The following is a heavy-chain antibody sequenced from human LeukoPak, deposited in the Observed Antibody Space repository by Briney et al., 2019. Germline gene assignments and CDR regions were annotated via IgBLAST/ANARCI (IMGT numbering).Heavy chain of an antibody. V-gene: IGHV4-38-2*01. Sequence: PSETLSLTCAVSGYSISSGYYWGWIRQPPGKGLEWIGSIYHSGSTYYNPSLKSRVTISVDTSKNQFSLKLSSVTAADTAVYYCASQYYDFWSGYSQYYFDYWGQGTLVTVSS. J-gene: IGHJ4*02. CDR2: IYHSGST. CDR3: ASQYYDFWSGYSQYYFDY. CDR1: GYSISSGYY. D-gene: IGHD3-3*01.